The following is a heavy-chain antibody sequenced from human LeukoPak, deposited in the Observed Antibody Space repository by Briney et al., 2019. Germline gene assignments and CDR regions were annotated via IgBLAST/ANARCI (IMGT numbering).Heavy chain of an antibody. J-gene: IGHJ4*02. CDR2: ISGSGGDT. CDR3: AKMARYSSSWADC. CDR1: GFTFSSYA. V-gene: IGHV3-23*01. D-gene: IGHD6-13*01. Sequence: PGGSLRLSCAASGFTFSSYAMTWVRQAPGKGLEWVSGISGSGGDTYYADSVKGRFTVSRDSSKNTLYLQMNSLRAEDTAVYYCAKMARYSSSWADCWGQGTLVTVSS.